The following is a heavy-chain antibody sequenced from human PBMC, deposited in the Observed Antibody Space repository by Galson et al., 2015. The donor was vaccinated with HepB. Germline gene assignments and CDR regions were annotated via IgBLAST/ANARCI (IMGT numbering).Heavy chain of an antibody. CDR3: ARPYSSSSRGAFDI. V-gene: IGHV4-59*01. J-gene: IGHJ4*02. Sequence: ETLSLTCTVSGDSISSYYWSWIRQSPGKGLEWIGYIYYTGSTDYNPSLKSRVTMSVDTSKNQFSLKLSSVTAADTAVYYCARPYSSSSRGAFDIWGQGTLVTVSS. CDR2: IYYTGST. D-gene: IGHD6-6*01. CDR1: GDSISSYY.